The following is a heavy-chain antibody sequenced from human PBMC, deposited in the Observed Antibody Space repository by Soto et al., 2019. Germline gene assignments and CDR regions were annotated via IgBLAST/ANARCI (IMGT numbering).Heavy chain of an antibody. J-gene: IGHJ6*02. V-gene: IGHV3-30*02. D-gene: IGHD3-9*01. CDR1: GGIFHGYG. Sequence: GGSLRLSCAVPGGIFHGYGMHWVRQAPGKGLEWVAIIRFDGSNEEYADSVKGRFTISRDNSKNTLYLQMNSLRAEDTAIYYCAKDRGYDILTGYKDYYGMDVWGQGTTVTVSS. CDR3: AKDRGYDILTGYKDYYGMDV. CDR2: IRFDGSNE.